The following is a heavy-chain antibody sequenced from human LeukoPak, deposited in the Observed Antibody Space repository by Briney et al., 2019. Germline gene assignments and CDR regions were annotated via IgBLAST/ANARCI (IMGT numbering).Heavy chain of an antibody. V-gene: IGHV3-21*05. J-gene: IGHJ4*02. CDR2: ISSSSSYT. CDR3: ARGLERQGY. Sequence: PGRSLRLSCAASGFIFSTYGMHWVRQAPGKGLEWVSYISSSSSYTNYADSVKGRFTISRDNAKNSLYLQMNSLRAEDTAVYYCARGLERQGYWGQGTLVTVSS. D-gene: IGHD1-1*01. CDR1: GFIFSTYG.